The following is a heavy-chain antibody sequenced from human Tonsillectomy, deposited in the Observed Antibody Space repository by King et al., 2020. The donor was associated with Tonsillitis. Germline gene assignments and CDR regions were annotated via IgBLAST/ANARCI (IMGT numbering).Heavy chain of an antibody. CDR2: ITPFNGNT. Sequence: QLVQSGAEVKKTGSSVKVSCKASGYTFTYRYLHWVRQAPGQALEWMGWITPFNGNTNYAQKFQDRVTITRDRSMSTAYMELSSLMSEDTAMYYCASHYYDSENDALDIWGQGTMVTVSS. CDR1: GYTFTYRY. D-gene: IGHD3-22*01. V-gene: IGHV1-45*02. J-gene: IGHJ3*02. CDR3: ASHYYDSENDALDI.